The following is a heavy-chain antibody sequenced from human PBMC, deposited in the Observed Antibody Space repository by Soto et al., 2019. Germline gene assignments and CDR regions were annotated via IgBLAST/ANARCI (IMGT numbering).Heavy chain of an antibody. J-gene: IGHJ6*02. D-gene: IGHD1-26*01. Sequence: PSASLSLTCSFSGVSIISYFWSWIRQPPGRGLEWIWYIYYSGSTNYNPSLKSRVTISVDTSKNQFSLKLSSVTAADTAVYYCARGGRPRELLYYYYGMDVWGQGTTVTVSS. CDR1: GVSIISYF. CDR2: IYYSGST. CDR3: ARGGRPRELLYYYYGMDV. V-gene: IGHV4-59*01.